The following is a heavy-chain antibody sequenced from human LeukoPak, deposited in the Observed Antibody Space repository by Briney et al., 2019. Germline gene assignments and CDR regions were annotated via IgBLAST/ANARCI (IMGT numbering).Heavy chain of an antibody. CDR2: IYYRGST. D-gene: IGHD3-16*01. V-gene: IGHV4-59*01. CDR3: ARGGVFPRQFDP. Sequence: MSSETLSLTCTVSGGSLSTFYWSWIRQPQGRGLEWIGYIYYRGSTTYNPSLKSRVTISVDTSKNQFSLNLTSVTAADTAVYYCARGGVFPRQFDPWGQGTLVTVSS. J-gene: IGHJ5*02. CDR1: GGSLSTFY.